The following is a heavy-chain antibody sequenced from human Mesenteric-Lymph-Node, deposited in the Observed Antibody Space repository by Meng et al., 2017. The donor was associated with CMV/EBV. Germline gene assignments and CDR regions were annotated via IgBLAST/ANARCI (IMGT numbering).Heavy chain of an antibody. V-gene: IGHV3-30*02. D-gene: IGHD2-2*01. CDR1: GFTFSSYG. Sequence: GESLKISCAASGFTFSSYGMHWVRQAPGKGLEWVAFIRYDGSNKYYADSVKGRFTISRDNSKNTLYLQMNSLGAEDTAVYYCEVVPAAMGPDYYYGMDVWGQGTTVTVSS. J-gene: IGHJ6*02. CDR2: IRYDGSNK. CDR3: EVVPAAMGPDYYYGMDV.